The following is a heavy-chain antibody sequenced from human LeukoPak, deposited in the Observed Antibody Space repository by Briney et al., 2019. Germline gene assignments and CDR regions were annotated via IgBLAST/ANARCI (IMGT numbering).Heavy chain of an antibody. CDR2: INPNNGGT. D-gene: IGHD3-3*01. V-gene: IGHV1-2*06. Sequence: ASVKVSCKASGYTFTGHYMHWVRQAPGQGLEWMGRINPNNGGTNYAQKFQGRVTMTRDTSISTAYMELSSLRSDDTAVYYCARDGDFWSGYYCDYWGQGTQVTVSS. CDR1: GYTFTGHY. CDR3: ARDGDFWSGYYCDY. J-gene: IGHJ4*02.